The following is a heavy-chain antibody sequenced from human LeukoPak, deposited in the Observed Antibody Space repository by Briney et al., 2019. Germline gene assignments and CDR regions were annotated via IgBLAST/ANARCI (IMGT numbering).Heavy chain of an antibody. CDR2: IIPSLGIA. V-gene: IGHV1-69*04. D-gene: IGHD3-22*01. Sequence: GASVRVSCKASGGTFSSYAISWVRQAPGQGLEWMGRIIPSLGIANYAQKFQGRVTITADKSTSTAYMELSSLRSEDTAVYYCARGVLDYYDSSGYSPWGQGTLVTVSS. CDR3: ARGVLDYYDSSGYSP. CDR1: GGTFSSYA. J-gene: IGHJ5*02.